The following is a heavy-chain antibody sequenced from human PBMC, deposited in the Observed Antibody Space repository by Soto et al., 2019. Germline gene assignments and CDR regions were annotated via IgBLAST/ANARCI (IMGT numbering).Heavy chain of an antibody. V-gene: IGHV5-51*01. D-gene: IGHD5-18*01. CDR1: RYSFTSYW. CDR2: IYPGDSDT. J-gene: IGHJ6*02. CDR3: ASHGDTAMAYYYYGMDI. Sequence: PGESLKISCKRSRYSFTSYWIGWVRQMPGKGLEWMGIIYPGDSDTRYSPSFQGQVTISADKSISTAYLQWSSLKASDTAMYSCASHGDTAMAYYYYGMDIWGQGTTVTVSS.